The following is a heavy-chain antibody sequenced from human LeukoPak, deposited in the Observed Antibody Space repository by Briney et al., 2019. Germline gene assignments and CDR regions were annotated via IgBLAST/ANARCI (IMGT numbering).Heavy chain of an antibody. CDR3: ARLPFRYAFDY. J-gene: IGHJ4*02. CDR1: GYTFTSYY. V-gene: IGHV1-46*03. D-gene: IGHD3-9*01. CDR2: INPSGGST. Sequence: ASVKVSCKASGYTFTSYYKHWVRQAPGQGLEWMGIINPSGGSTSYAQKFQGRVTMTRDTSTSTVYMELSSLRSEDTAVYYCARLPFRYAFDYWGQRTLVTVSS.